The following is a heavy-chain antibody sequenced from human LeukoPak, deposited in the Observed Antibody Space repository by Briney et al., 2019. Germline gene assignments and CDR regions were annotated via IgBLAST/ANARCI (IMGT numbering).Heavy chain of an antibody. V-gene: IGHV3-43*02. CDR3: AKDRGNYVWGSYRYSYLGD. Sequence: GGSLRLSCAASGFTFDDYAMHWVRQAPGKGLEWVSLISGDGGSTYYADSVKGRFTISRDNSKNSLYLQMNSLRTEDTALYYCAKDRGNYVWGSYRYSYLGDWGQGTLVTVSS. J-gene: IGHJ4*02. D-gene: IGHD3-16*02. CDR2: ISGDGGST. CDR1: GFTFDDYA.